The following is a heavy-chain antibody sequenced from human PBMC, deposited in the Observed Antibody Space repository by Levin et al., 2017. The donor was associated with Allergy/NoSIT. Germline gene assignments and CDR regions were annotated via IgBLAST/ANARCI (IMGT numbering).Heavy chain of an antibody. CDR2: IYYSGST. J-gene: IGHJ4*02. Sequence: PSETLSLTCTVSGGFISGGGYHWTWIRQHPETGLEWIGYIYYSGSTFYNPSLKSRLMISVDTSKNQFSLNVSSVTAADTAVYYCAREDGSTFDFWGQGALVTVAS. CDR3: AREDGSTFDF. D-gene: IGHD2-2*03. V-gene: IGHV4-31*03. CDR1: GGFISGGGYH.